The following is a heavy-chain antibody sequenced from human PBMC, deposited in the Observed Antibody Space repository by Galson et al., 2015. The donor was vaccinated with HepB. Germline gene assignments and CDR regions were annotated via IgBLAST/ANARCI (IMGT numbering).Heavy chain of an antibody. CDR3: AKDPPLRGSYWPPTAFDI. D-gene: IGHD1-26*01. CDR2: ISGSGGST. V-gene: IGHV3-23*01. J-gene: IGHJ3*02. CDR1: GFTFSSYA. Sequence: SLRLSCAASGFTFSSYAMSWVRQAPGKGLEWVSAISGSGGSTYYADSVKGRFTISRDNSKNTLYLQMNSLRAEDTALYYCAKDPPLRGSYWPPTAFDIWGQGTMVTVSS.